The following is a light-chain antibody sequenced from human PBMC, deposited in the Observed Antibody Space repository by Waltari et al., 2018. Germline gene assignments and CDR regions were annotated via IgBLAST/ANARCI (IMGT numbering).Light chain of an antibody. V-gene: IGLV2-14*01. CDR2: DVS. CDR1: SSDGGGYNY. Sequence: QSALTQPASVSGSPGQSITISCTGTSSDGGGYNYVSWYQQHPGKAPKLIIYDVSQRPPGVSNRFSASKSGNTASLAISGLQAEDEADYYCSSYTTSTTLFGGGTKLTVL. CDR3: SSYTTSTTL. J-gene: IGLJ2*01.